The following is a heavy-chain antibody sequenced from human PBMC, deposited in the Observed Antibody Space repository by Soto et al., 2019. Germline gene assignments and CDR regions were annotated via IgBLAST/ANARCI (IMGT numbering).Heavy chain of an antibody. J-gene: IGHJ4*02. Sequence: GASVKVSCKASGFTFSNYPMGWVRQAPGQGLEWMGGIKPSLGTAHYAQKFQGRVTITADESTSTVYLELSGLRYDDTAVYYCARGSGGCRYNLCYSGDFWGQGTLVTVS. CDR3: ARGSGGCRYNLCYSGDF. CDR1: GFTFSNYP. V-gene: IGHV1-69*13. D-gene: IGHD2-15*01. CDR2: IKPSLGTA.